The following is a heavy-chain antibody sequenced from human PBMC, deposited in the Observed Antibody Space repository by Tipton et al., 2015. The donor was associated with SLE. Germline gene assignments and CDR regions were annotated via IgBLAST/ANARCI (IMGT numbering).Heavy chain of an antibody. V-gene: IGHV3-48*03. J-gene: IGHJ4*02. Sequence: SLRLSCEASGFSFSSNEMNWVRQAPGKGLEWVAFISSSGSTIYYADSVKGRFAISRDNAKNSLYLQMNSLRAEDTAVYYCARVLGSYYAFDYWGQGTLVTVSP. D-gene: IGHD1-26*01. CDR3: ARVLGSYYAFDY. CDR1: GFSFSSNE. CDR2: ISSSGSTI.